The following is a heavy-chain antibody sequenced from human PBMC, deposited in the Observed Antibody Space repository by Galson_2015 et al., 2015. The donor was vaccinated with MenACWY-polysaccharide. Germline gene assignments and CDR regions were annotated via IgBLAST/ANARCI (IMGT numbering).Heavy chain of an antibody. CDR3: AGLMAGSPFGWFDP. D-gene: IGHD6-19*01. J-gene: IGHJ5*02. Sequence: PGKGLEWIGYIYYTGTTKYNPSLTSRVTISVDTSKKYFSLKLSSVTAADTAVYYCAGLMAGSPFGWFDPWGQGTLVTVSS. CDR2: IYYTGTT. V-gene: IGHV4-59*01.